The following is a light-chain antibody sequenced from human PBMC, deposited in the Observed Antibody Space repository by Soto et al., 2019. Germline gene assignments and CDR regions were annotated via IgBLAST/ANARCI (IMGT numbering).Light chain of an antibody. CDR3: QQRSNWPGT. J-gene: IGKJ1*01. V-gene: IGKV3-11*01. Sequence: IVLATSPATLSLSPGERATLSCRASQSVSSYLAWYQQKPGQDPRLIIYGASNRATSIPASFSGSGSGTDFTLTISSLEPEEFAVYDCQQRSNWPGTVRPGTTVEIK. CDR2: GAS. CDR1: QSVSSY.